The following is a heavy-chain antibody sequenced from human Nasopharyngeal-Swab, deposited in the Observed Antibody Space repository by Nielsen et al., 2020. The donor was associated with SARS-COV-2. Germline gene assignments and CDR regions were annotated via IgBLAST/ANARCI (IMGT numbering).Heavy chain of an antibody. CDR3: ARHVSTTIFGVVIISYFDY. V-gene: IGHV4-59*08. J-gene: IGHJ4*02. CDR2: IYYSGST. CDR1: GGSISSYY. Sequence: SETLSLTCTVSGGSISSYYWSWIRQPPGKGLEWIGYIYYSGSTNYNPSLKSRVTISVDTSKNQFSLKLSSVTAADTAVYYCARHVSTTIFGVVIISYFDYWGQGTLVTVS. D-gene: IGHD3-3*01.